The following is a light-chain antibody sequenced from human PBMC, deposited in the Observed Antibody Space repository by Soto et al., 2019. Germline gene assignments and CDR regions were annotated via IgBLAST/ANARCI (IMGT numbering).Light chain of an antibody. CDR3: GTCDRSLRTVV. V-gene: IGLV1-51*01. CDR1: SSNIGDNY. Sequence: HSVLTQPPSVSAAPGQKVTISCSGSSSNIGDNYVSWYQQLPRTAPKLIIYDNNKRPPGIPDRFSGSKPGTSATLGIIGLQTGEQANCYCGTCDRSLRTVVFVGGTQLTVL. J-gene: IGLJ2*01. CDR2: DNN.